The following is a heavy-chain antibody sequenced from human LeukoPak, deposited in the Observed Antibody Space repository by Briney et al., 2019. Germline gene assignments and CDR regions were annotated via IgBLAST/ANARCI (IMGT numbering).Heavy chain of an antibody. V-gene: IGHV3-21*06. Sequence: GGSLRLSCAASGFSISNYYMFWARQAPGKGLEWISVISGNGHLIYWADSLKGRFTVSRDNAKNSLYLQINSLTVEDTAIYYCARDSDGWSRDYWGQGTLVTVSS. CDR2: ISGNGHLI. CDR3: ARDSDGWSRDY. D-gene: IGHD5-24*01. CDR1: GFSISNYY. J-gene: IGHJ4*02.